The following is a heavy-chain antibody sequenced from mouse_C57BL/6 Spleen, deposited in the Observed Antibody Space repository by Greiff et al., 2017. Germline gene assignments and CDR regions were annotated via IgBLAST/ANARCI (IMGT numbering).Heavy chain of an antibody. CDR1: GFTFSDYY. D-gene: IGHD2-3*01. CDR3: ARGDDGYYGYYAMDD. CDR2: INYDGSST. Sequence: EVQLQESEGGLVQPGSSMKLSCTASGFTFSDYYMAWVRQVPEKGLEWVANINYDGSSTYYLDSLKSRFIISRDNAKNILYLQMSSLKSEDTATYYCARGDDGYYGYYAMDDWGLGTSVTVSS. V-gene: IGHV5-16*01. J-gene: IGHJ4*01.